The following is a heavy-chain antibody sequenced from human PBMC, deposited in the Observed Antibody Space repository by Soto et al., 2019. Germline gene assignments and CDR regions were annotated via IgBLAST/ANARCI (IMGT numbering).Heavy chain of an antibody. J-gene: IGHJ3*02. CDR1: VGTFSTYS. Sequence: QFQLVQSGAEVKKPGSSVKVSCKDYVGTFSTYSMFWVRQAPGQGLEWMGRIIPMLGVRNYAQRFQDRVTIIADKSTATFHMELSSLRSEDTALYYCTIGSWSGEVFDIWGQGTMVTVSS. V-gene: IGHV1-69*02. CDR2: IIPMLGVR. D-gene: IGHD2-21*01. CDR3: TIGSWSGEVFDI.